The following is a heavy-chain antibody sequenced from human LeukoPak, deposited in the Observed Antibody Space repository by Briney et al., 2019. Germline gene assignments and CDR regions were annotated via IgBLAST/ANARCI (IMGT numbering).Heavy chain of an antibody. Sequence: PSETLSLTCTVSGGSISSSSYYWGWIRQPPGRGLDWIGTNYYAGGTNYNPSLKSRVTISVDTSKNQFSLRLSSVTAADTAVYYCARGFGESEYYYYGMDVWGQGTTVTVSS. V-gene: IGHV4-39*01. CDR3: ARGFGESEYYYYGMDV. D-gene: IGHD3-10*01. CDR2: NYYAGGT. CDR1: GGSISSSSYY. J-gene: IGHJ6*02.